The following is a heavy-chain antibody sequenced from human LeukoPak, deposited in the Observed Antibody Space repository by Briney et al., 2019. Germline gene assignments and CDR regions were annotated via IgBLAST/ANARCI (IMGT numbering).Heavy chain of an antibody. CDR1: GGSLSGYY. CDR3: ARHTYCSSTSCYKAFDI. V-gene: IGHV4-34*01. CDR2: INHSGST. J-gene: IGHJ3*02. D-gene: IGHD2-2*02. Sequence: PSETLSLTCAVYGGSLSGYYWSWIRQPPGKGLEWIGEINHSGSTNYNPSLKSRVTISVDTSKNQFSLKLSSVTAADTAVYYCARHTYCSSTSCYKAFDIWGQGTMVTVSS.